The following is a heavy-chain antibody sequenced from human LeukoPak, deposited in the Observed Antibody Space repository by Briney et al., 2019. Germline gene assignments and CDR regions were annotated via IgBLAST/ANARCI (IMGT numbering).Heavy chain of an antibody. Sequence: SQTLSLTCTVSDGSISSGGYYWSWVRQHPGKGLEWIAYIYYTGSAYYNPSLESRLTISVDTSKNQFSLKLTSVTAADTAVYYCARLAVAGVSLIFDYWGQGTLVTVSS. CDR3: ARLAVAGVSLIFDY. D-gene: IGHD6-19*01. J-gene: IGHJ4*02. V-gene: IGHV4-31*03. CDR2: IYYTGSA. CDR1: DGSISSGGYY.